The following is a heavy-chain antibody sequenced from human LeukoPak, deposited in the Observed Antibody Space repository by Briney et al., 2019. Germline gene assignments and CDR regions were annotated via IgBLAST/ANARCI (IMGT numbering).Heavy chain of an antibody. J-gene: IGHJ4*02. CDR1: GGSFSGGTYY. V-gene: IGHV4-61*01. D-gene: IGHD4-11*01. Sequence: SGTLSLTCTVSGGSFSGGTYYWSWIRQPPGKGLEWIGYIYYSGSTNYNPSLKSRVTISVDTSKNQFSLKLSSVTAADTAVYYCARDRVRGNSNPFFDYWGQGTLVTVSS. CDR3: ARDRVRGNSNPFFDY. CDR2: IYYSGST.